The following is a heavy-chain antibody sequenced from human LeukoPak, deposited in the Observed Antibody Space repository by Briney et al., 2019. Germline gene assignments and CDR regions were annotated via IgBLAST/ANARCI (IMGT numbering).Heavy chain of an antibody. CDR1: GGSVSSTSYY. CDR2: IYYSEST. V-gene: IGHV4-61*01. Sequence: SETLSLTCTVSGGSVSSTSYYWSWIRQPPGKGLEWIGYIYYSESTNYNPSLKSRVTISIDTSTNQFSLKLSSVPAADTAVYYCASFLGEWELLDYWGQGTLVTVSS. CDR3: ASFLGEWELLDY. J-gene: IGHJ4*02. D-gene: IGHD1-26*01.